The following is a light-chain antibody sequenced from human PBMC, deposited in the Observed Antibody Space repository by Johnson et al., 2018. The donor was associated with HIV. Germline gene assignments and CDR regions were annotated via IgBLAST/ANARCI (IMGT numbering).Light chain of an antibody. CDR1: SSNIENNF. J-gene: IGLJ1*01. CDR3: GTWDTSLSAGV. Sequence: QSVLTQSPSVSAAPGQKVTISCSGSSSNIENNFVSWYQQLPGTAPKVLIYENNKRPSGIPDRFAGSKSGTSATLGITGLQTGDEADYYCGTWDTSLSAGVFGTGTKVTV. CDR2: ENN. V-gene: IGLV1-51*02.